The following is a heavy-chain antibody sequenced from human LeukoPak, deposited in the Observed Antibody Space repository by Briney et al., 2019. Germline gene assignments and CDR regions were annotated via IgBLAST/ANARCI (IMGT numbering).Heavy chain of an antibody. CDR1: GGTFSSYA. D-gene: IGHD2-2*01. CDR2: IIPIFGTA. Sequence: GASVKVSCKASGGTFSSYAISWVRQAPGQGLEWMGGIIPIFGTANYAQKFQGRVTITADESTSTAYMELSSLRSEDTAVYYCAREKRGVVVPAAMPLDYWGQGTLVTVSS. J-gene: IGHJ4*02. CDR3: AREKRGVVVPAAMPLDY. V-gene: IGHV1-69*01.